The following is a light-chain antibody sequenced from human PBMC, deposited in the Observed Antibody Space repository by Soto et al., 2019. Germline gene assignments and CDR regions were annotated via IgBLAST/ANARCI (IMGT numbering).Light chain of an antibody. CDR3: QQYYDIPFT. J-gene: IGKJ3*01. CDR2: WAS. V-gene: IGKV4-1*01. CDR1: QSVLFSSNNKNY. Sequence: DIVMTQSPDSLAVSLGERATINCKSSQSVLFSSNNKNYLAWYQQKPGQPPKLLIYWASTRESGVPDRFSGSGSGTDFTLTISSLQAEDVAVYYCQQYYDIPFTFGPGTSVHI.